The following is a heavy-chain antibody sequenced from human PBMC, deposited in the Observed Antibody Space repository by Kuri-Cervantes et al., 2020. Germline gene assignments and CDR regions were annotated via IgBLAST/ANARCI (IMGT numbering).Heavy chain of an antibody. V-gene: IGHV3-23*01. CDR1: GFTFSSYS. J-gene: IGHJ4*02. Sequence: GESLKISCAASGFTFSSYSMHWVRQAPGKGLEWVSAISSSSGYKHYAASVKGRFTVSRDNSKNTVYLQMNSLRVDDTAVYYCARWGGPQSVLDYWGQGTLVTVSS. D-gene: IGHD2-8*02. CDR2: ISSSSGYK. CDR3: ARWGGPQSVLDY.